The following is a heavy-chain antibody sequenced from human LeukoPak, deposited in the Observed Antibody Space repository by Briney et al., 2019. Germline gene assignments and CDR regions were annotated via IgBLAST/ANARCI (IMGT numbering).Heavy chain of an antibody. D-gene: IGHD3-10*01. J-gene: IGHJ4*02. CDR3: ARHLPNRGCFDY. V-gene: IGHV4-59*08. CDR2: IYYSGST. Sequence: SETLSLTCSVSGGSSSGYYWSWIRQPPGKGLEWIGYIYYSGSTNYNPSLKSRVTISLDTSKNQFSLNLTSVTAADTAVYHCARHLPNRGCFDYWGQGTLVTVSS. CDR1: GGSSSGYY.